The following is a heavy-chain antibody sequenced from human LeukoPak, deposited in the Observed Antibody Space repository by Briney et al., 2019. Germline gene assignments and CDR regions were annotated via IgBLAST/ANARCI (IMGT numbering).Heavy chain of an antibody. CDR3: AKDLVRGAEPD. CDR2: ISASGGGT. J-gene: IGHJ4*02. D-gene: IGHD3-10*01. CDR1: GFTFSNNA. V-gene: IGHV3-23*01. Sequence: GGSLRLSCAASGFTFSNNAMSWVRQAPGKGLEWVSAISASGGGTYYADSVKGRFTISRDNSKNTLYLQMNSLRAEDTAIYYCAKDLVRGAEPDWGQGTLVTVSS.